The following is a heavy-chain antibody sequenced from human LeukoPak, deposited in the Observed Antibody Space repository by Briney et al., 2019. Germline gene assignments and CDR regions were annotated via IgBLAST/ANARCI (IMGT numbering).Heavy chain of an antibody. J-gene: IGHJ5*02. V-gene: IGHV4-4*02. CDR2: IYHSGST. CDR3: ASNPKYYDFWSGRNWFDP. D-gene: IGHD3-3*01. CDR1: GGSISSSNW. Sequence: PSGTLSLTCAVSGGSISSSNWWSWVRPPPGKGLEWIGEIYHSGSTNYNPSLKSRVTISVDRSKNQFSLKLSSVTAADTAVYYCASNPKYYDFWSGRNWFDPWGQGTLVTVSS.